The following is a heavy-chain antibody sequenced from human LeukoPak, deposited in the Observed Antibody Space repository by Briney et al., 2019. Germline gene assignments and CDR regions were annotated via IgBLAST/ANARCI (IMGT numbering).Heavy chain of an antibody. Sequence: GGSLRLSCAASGFTFSDYNMRWIRQAPGKGLEWVSYISSSSSTIYYADSVKGRFTISRDNAKNSLYLQMNSLRAEDTAVYYCARDGHGSSWSYYYYYYMDVWGKGTTVTVSS. V-gene: IGHV3-11*04. CDR3: ARDGHGSSWSYYYYYYMDV. D-gene: IGHD6-13*01. CDR1: GFTFSDYN. CDR2: ISSSSSTI. J-gene: IGHJ6*03.